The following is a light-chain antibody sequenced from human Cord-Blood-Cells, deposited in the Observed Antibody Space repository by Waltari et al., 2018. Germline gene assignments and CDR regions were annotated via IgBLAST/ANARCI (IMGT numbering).Light chain of an antibody. J-gene: IGLJ2*01. V-gene: IGLV2-14*01. CDR3: SSYTSSSVV. CDR1: SSDVGGYNY. CDR2: EVS. Sequence: LTQPASVSGSPGQPLTLSCTRTSSDVGGYNYVSWYQQHPGKAPKLMIYEVSNRPSGVSNRFSGSKSGNTASLTISGLQAEDEADYYCSSYTSSSVVFGGGTKLTVL.